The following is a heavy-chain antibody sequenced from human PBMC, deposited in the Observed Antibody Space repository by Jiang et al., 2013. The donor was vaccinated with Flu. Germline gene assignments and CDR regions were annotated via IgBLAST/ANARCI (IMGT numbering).Heavy chain of an antibody. Sequence: TKYNPSLKSRVTISVDTSENQFSLKLSSVTAADTAVYYCARDRRPNSSNWLAYWGQGILVTVSS. CDR2: T. CDR3: ARDRRPNSSNWLAY. J-gene: IGHJ4*02. D-gene: IGHD6-13*01. V-gene: IGHV4-61*02.